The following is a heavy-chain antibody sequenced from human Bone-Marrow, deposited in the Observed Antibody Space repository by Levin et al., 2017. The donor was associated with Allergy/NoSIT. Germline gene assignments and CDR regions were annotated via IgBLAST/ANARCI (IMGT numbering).Heavy chain of an antibody. CDR1: GFTFSSYA. Sequence: GESLKISCAASGFTFSSYAMHWVRQAPGKGLEWVAVISYDGSNKYYADSVKGRFTISRDNSKNTLYLQMNSLRAEDTAVYYCARDRWPSYFDYWGQGTLVTVSS. V-gene: IGHV3-30-3*01. CDR2: ISYDGSNK. CDR3: ARDRWPSYFDY. D-gene: IGHD3-16*02. J-gene: IGHJ4*02.